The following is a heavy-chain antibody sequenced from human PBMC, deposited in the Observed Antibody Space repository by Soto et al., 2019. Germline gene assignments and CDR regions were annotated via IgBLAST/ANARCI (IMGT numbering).Heavy chain of an antibody. Sequence: PGGSLRLSCAASGFTFSSYAMSWVRQAPGKGLEWVSVISGSGGSTYYANSVKGRSTISRDNSKNTLYLQMNSLRAEDTAVYYCARGRTSAGGWFDPWGQGTLVTVSS. CDR3: ARGRTSAGGWFDP. V-gene: IGHV3-23*01. J-gene: IGHJ5*02. CDR2: ISGSGGST. CDR1: GFTFSSYA. D-gene: IGHD2-2*01.